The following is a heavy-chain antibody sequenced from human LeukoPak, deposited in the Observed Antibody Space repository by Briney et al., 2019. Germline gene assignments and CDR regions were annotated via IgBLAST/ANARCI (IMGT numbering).Heavy chain of an antibody. CDR1: EFTFSTYN. CDR3: ARGIPATAIAATEVMP. Sequence: GGSLRLSCAASEFTFSTYNMNWVRQAPGKGLEWVSSISSSSSYIYYADSVKGRFTISRDNAKNSLYLHINSLRVEDTAVYYCARGIPATAIAATEVMPWGQGTLVTVSS. J-gene: IGHJ5*02. V-gene: IGHV3-21*06. CDR2: ISSSSSYI. D-gene: IGHD6-13*01.